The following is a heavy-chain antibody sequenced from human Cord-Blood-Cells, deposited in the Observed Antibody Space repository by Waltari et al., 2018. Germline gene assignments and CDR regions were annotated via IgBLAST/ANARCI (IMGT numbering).Heavy chain of an antibody. J-gene: IGHJ4*02. D-gene: IGHD3-3*01. Sequence: QVQLQQWGAGLLTLSETLSLTCAVYGGSFRGYYWSWILQPPGKGLGWIGESKHSGSTNYNPSLKSRVTISVDTSKNQFSLKLSSVTAADTAVYYCAVTIFGVKQRDYWGQGTLVTVSS. CDR1: GGSFRGYY. CDR3: AVTIFGVKQRDY. V-gene: IGHV4-34*01. CDR2: SKHSGST.